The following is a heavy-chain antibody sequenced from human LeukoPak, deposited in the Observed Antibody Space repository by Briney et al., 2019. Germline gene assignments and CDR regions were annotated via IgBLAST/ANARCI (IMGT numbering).Heavy chain of an antibody. D-gene: IGHD1-26*01. J-gene: IGHJ4*02. CDR1: GFTFSSYG. CDR2: ISYDGSNK. CDR3: AKGAVGATDY. Sequence: GGSLRLSCAASGFTFSSYGMHWVRQAPGKGLEWVAVISYDGSNKYYADSVKGRFTISRDNSKNTLYLQMNSLRAEDTAVYYCAKGAVGATDYWGQGTLVTVSS. V-gene: IGHV3-30*18.